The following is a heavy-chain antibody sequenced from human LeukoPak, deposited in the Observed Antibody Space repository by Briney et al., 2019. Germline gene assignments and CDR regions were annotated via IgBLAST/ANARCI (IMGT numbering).Heavy chain of an antibody. V-gene: IGHV3-9*01. J-gene: IGHJ4*02. CDR1: GFTFDDYA. Sequence: PGGSLRLSCAASGFTFDDYAMHWVRQVPGKGLEWVSGISWSSGTIDYAHSVKGRFTISRDNAKNSLYLQMNSLRVEDTALYYCAKRLGSSGWGFDFWGQGTLVTVSS. CDR2: ISWSSGTI. D-gene: IGHD6-19*01. CDR3: AKRLGSSGWGFDF.